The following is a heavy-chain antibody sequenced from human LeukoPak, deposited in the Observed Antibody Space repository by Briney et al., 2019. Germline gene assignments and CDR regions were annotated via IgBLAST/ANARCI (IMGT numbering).Heavy chain of an antibody. Sequence: GGSLRLSCAASGFTFSDHYIDWARQAPGKGLEWVAVISYDGSNKYYADSVKGRFTISRDNSKNTLYLQMNSLRAEDTAVYYCARDIPNRYCSSTSCPYGMDVWGQGTTVTVSS. V-gene: IGHV3-30-3*01. CDR3: ARDIPNRYCSSTSCPYGMDV. CDR2: ISYDGSNK. J-gene: IGHJ6*02. D-gene: IGHD2-2*01. CDR1: GFTFSDHY.